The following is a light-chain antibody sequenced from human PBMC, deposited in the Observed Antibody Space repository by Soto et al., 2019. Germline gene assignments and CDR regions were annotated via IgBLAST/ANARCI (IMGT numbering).Light chain of an antibody. CDR3: CSYTRTSNHYF. Sequence: QSVLAQPASVSGSPGQSITMSCTGTSSDIGGYDYVSWYQQRPGKAPKLMIYEVRYRPSGVSNRFSGSKSGNTASLTISGLQAEDEAVYYCCSYTRTSNHYFFGSGTKVTVL. CDR1: SSDIGGYDY. V-gene: IGLV2-14*01. CDR2: EVR. J-gene: IGLJ1*01.